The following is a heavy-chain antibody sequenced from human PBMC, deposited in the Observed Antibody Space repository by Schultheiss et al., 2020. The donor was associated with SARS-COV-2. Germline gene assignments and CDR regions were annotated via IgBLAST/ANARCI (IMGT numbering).Heavy chain of an antibody. D-gene: IGHD3-22*01. CDR1: GGSISSYY. CDR2: IYYSGST. CDR3: ARDYYDSSGAGGMDV. V-gene: IGHV4-59*01. Sequence: SETLSLTCTVSGGSISSYYWSWIRQHPGKGLEWIGYIYYSGSTNYNPSLKSRVTISVDTSKNQFSLKLSSVTAADTAVYYCARDYYDSSGAGGMDVWGQGTTVTVSS. J-gene: IGHJ6*02.